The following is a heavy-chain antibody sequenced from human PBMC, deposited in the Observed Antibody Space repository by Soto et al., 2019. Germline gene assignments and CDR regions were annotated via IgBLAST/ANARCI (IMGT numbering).Heavy chain of an antibody. V-gene: IGHV1-69*02. D-gene: IGHD6-19*01. J-gene: IGHJ4*02. CDR2: IIPILGIA. CDR1: GGTFSSYT. Sequence: QVQLVQSGAEVKKPGSSVKVSCKASGGTFSSYTISWVRQAPGQGLEWMGRIIPILGIANYAQKFQGRVTIXGDKSTSTAYMELSSLRSEDTAVYYCATDSSGPLDYWGQGTLVTVSS. CDR3: ATDSSGPLDY.